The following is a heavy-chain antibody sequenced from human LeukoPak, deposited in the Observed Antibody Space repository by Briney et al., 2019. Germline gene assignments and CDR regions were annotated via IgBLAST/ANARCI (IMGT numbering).Heavy chain of an antibody. V-gene: IGHV4-34*01. J-gene: IGHJ6*03. D-gene: IGHD3-9*01. CDR2: INHSGST. CDR1: GGSFSGYY. Sequence: SETLSLTCAVYGGSFSGYYWSWIRQPPGKGLEWIGEINHSGSTNYNPSLKNRVTISVDTSKNQFSLKLSSVTAADTAVYYCARIGPYYDFLTGYPYYYYYYMDVWGKGTTVTVSS. CDR3: ARIGPYYDFLTGYPYYYYYYMDV.